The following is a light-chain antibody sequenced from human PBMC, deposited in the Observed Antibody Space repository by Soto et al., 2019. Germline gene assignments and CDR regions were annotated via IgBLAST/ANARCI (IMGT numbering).Light chain of an antibody. CDR1: SSDVGDFNY. Sequence: QSVLTQPASVSGSPGQSITISCTATSSDVGDFNYISWYQQYPGKTPKLIIYEVINRPSGISDRFSGSASGNTASLTISRLQAEDEADYYCGAYTSNSAHVFGTGTKSPS. V-gene: IGLV2-14*01. CDR2: EVI. J-gene: IGLJ1*01. CDR3: GAYTSNSAHV.